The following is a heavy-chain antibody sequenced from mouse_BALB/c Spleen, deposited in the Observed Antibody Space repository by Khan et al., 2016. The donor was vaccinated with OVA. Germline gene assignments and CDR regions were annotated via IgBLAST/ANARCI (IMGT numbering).Heavy chain of an antibody. V-gene: IGHV2-6-4*01. CDR3: ARAYCTSDGYYAMDY. CDR2: IWGGGGT. Sequence: VQLVESGPGLVAPSQSLSITCTVSGLSLSRYNIHWVRQPPGKGLKWLGMIWGGGGTDYYSTLKSRLSISKYNSKSQVFLKMNSLQTDDSAMYYCARAYCTSDGYYAMDYWGQGTSVTVSS. CDR1: GLSLSRYN. D-gene: IGHD2-14*01. J-gene: IGHJ4*01.